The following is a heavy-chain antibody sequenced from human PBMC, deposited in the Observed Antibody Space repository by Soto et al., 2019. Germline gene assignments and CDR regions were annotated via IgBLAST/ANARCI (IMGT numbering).Heavy chain of an antibody. CDR2: INAGNGNT. V-gene: IGHV1-3*01. D-gene: IGHD2-2*01. J-gene: IGHJ5*02. CDR3: VRESGPSYQLLWWAAEDTVGADNWFDP. CDR1: GYTFTSYA. Sequence: ASVKVSCKASGYTFTSYAMHWVRQAPGQRLEWMGWINAGNGNTKYSQKFQGRVTITRDTSASTAYMELSSLRSEDTAVYYCVRESGPSYQLLWWAAEDTVGADNWFDPWGQGTLVTVSS.